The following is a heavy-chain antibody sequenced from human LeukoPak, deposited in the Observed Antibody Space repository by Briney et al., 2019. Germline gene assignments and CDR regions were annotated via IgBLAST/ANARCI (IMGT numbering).Heavy chain of an antibody. V-gene: IGHV4-61*01. CDR1: GGSISSGSYY. J-gene: IGHJ6*03. CDR3: ARADYGYMDV. CDR2: IYGSGST. Sequence: SETLSLTCIVSGGSISSGSYYWTWLRQPPGKGLECIGYIYGSGSTNYNPSLKSRVTISVDTSKNQFSLKLTSVTAADTAVYYCARADYGYMDVWGKGTTVTVSS. D-gene: IGHD4/OR15-4a*01.